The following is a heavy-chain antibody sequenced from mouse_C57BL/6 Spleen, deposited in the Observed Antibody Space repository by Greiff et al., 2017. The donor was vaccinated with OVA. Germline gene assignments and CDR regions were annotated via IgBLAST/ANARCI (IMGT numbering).Heavy chain of an antibody. V-gene: IGHV1-69*01. CDR1: GYTFTSYW. CDR3: ARGVYGNYFDD. J-gene: IGHJ2*01. D-gene: IGHD2-10*02. CDR2: IDPSDSYP. Sequence: QVQLQQPGAELVMPVASVKLSCKASGYTFTSYWMHWVKQRPGQGLEWIGEIDPSDSYPNYNQKFKGKSTLTVDKSSSTAYMQLSSLTSEDSAVYSCARGVYGNYFDDWGQGTTLTVSS.